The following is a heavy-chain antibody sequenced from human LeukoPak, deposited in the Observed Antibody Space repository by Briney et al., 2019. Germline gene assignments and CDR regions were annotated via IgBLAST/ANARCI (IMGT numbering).Heavy chain of an antibody. Sequence: GSLRLSCAASGFPFSSYSMTWVRQAPGKGLEWVANIKPDGTTKFYVDSVKGRFTISRDNALNSLYLQMNSLRAEDTATYYCARSIPYGTTWYGRSDYWGQGTLVTVSS. CDR2: IKPDGTTK. D-gene: IGHD6-13*01. CDR1: GFPFSSYS. CDR3: ARSIPYGTTWYGRSDY. V-gene: IGHV3-7*03. J-gene: IGHJ4*02.